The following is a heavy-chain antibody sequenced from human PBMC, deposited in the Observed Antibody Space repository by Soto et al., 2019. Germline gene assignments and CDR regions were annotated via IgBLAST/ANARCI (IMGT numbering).Heavy chain of an antibody. CDR1: GFSLSTSGVG. CDR3: AHTDYGDYAMSWYFDY. V-gene: IGHV2-5*02. J-gene: IGHJ4*02. CDR2: IYWDDDK. D-gene: IGHD4-17*01. Sequence: QITLKESGPTLVNPTQTLTLTCTFSGFSLSTSGVGVGWIRQPPGKALEWLALIYWDDDKRYSPSLKSRLTITTDPSKNLLVLTTTNMDPVDTATYYCAHTDYGDYAMSWYFDYWGQGTLVAVSS.